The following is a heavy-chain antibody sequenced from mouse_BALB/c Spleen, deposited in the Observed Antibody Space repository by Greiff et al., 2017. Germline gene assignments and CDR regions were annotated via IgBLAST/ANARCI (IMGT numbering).Heavy chain of an antibody. CDR2: INPYNGDT. J-gene: IGHJ4*01. CDR3: ARNYYGRYYAMDY. D-gene: IGHD1-2*01. V-gene: IGHV1-20*02. Sequence: EVKLVESGPELVKPGASVKISCKASGYSFTGYFMNWVMQSHGKSLEWIGRINPYNGDTFYNQKFKGKATLTVDKSSSTAHMELRSLASEDSAVYYCARNYYGRYYAMDYWGQGTSVTVSS. CDR1: GYSFTGYF.